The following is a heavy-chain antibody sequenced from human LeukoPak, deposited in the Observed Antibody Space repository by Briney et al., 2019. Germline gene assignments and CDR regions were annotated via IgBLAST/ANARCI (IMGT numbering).Heavy chain of an antibody. CDR1: GFTVSSNY. Sequence: PGGSLRLSCAASGFTVSSNYMSWVRQTPGKGLEWVAATSSSDAGTYHADSVRGRFTISRDNSKNTPYLQMNSLRAEDAAVYFCAKAPVTSCRGAYCYPFDSWGQGTLVTVSS. J-gene: IGHJ4*02. D-gene: IGHD2-21*01. CDR3: AKAPVTSCRGAYCYPFDS. CDR2: TSSSDAGT. V-gene: IGHV3-23*01.